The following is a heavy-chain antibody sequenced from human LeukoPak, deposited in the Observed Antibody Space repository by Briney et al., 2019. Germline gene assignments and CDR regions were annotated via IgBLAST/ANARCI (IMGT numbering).Heavy chain of an antibody. J-gene: IGHJ4*02. Sequence: ASVKVSCKASGYTFTSYYMHWVRQAPGQGLEWMGIINPSGGSTSYAQKFQGRVTMTRDTSTSTAYMELRSLRSDDTAVYYCARVLVGLPDYWGQGTLVTVSS. CDR1: GYTFTSYY. CDR2: INPSGGST. CDR3: ARVLVGLPDY. D-gene: IGHD1-26*01. V-gene: IGHV1-46*01.